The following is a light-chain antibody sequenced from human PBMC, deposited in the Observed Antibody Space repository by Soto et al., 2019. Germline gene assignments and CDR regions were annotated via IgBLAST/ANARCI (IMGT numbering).Light chain of an antibody. Sequence: QSALTQPPSASGSPGQSVTISCTGTSSDVGGYNYVSWYQQHPGKAPKLMIYEVSKRPSGVPDRFSGSKSGNTASLTVSGLRAEDEADYYCSSYAGSNYVFGTGTQVTVL. CDR2: EVS. V-gene: IGLV2-8*01. CDR1: SSDVGGYNY. CDR3: SSYAGSNYV. J-gene: IGLJ1*01.